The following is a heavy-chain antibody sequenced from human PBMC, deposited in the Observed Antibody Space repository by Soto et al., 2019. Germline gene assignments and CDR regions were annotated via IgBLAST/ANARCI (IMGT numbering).Heavy chain of an antibody. J-gene: IGHJ5*02. CDR1: GFTFSGYW. V-gene: IGHV3-74*01. Sequence: EVQLVESGGGLVQPGGSLRLSCAASGFTFSGYWMHWVRQAPGKGLVWVSRIDGDGSGTNYADSVKGRFTISRDNAKNTLYLQMNSLRAEDTAVYYCGRELASYNDHCGQGTLVTVSS. CDR2: IDGDGSGT. CDR3: GRELASYNDH. D-gene: IGHD3-3*02.